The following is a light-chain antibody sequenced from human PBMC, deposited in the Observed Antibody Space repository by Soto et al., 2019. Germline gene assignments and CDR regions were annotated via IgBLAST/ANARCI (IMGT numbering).Light chain of an antibody. CDR2: EDI. Sequence: QSVLTQPPSVSGAPGQTVTISCTGSSSNIGARYEVHWYQQLPGTAPKLLIYEDIKRPSGIPDRFSGSESGASASLAITGLLSEDEAEYYCQSYDSSLSGVVFGGGTKLTVL. J-gene: IGLJ2*01. CDR3: QSYDSSLSGVV. V-gene: IGLV1-40*01. CDR1: SSNIGARYE.